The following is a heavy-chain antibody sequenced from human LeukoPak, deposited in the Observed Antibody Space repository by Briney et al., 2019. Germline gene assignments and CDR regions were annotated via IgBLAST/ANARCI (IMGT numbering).Heavy chain of an antibody. D-gene: IGHD1-14*01. CDR3: ARRGNQFDY. CDR2: IYSSGIT. Sequence: SETLSLACTVSGDSISSYYWSWIRQPPGKGLEWIGYIYSSGITNYNPSLKSRVTISTDTSKNQLSLQLTSVTAADTAVYYCARRGNQFDYWGQGTLVTVSS. V-gene: IGHV4-4*09. CDR1: GDSISSYY. J-gene: IGHJ4*02.